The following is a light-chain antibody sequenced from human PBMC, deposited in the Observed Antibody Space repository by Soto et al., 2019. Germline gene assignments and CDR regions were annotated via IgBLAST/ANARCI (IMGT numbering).Light chain of an antibody. CDR3: QSYDISLGEWV. J-gene: IGLJ3*02. CDR2: GNN. CDR1: TSNIGADYD. Sequence: QAVVTQPPSVSGAPGQRVTISCAGKTSNIGADYDVHWYRQLPGTAPQLLIYGNNNRPSGVPDRFSGSKSGTSASLAITGLQAEDEADYYCQSYDISLGEWVFGGGTKLTVL. V-gene: IGLV1-40*01.